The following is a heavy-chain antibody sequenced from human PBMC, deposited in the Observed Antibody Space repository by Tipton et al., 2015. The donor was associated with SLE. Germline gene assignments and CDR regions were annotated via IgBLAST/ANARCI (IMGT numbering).Heavy chain of an antibody. V-gene: IGHV4-34*01. Sequence: AGLVKPSETLSLTCAVYGGSFSGYYWSWIRQPPGKGLEWIGEINHSGSTNYNPSLKSRVTISVDTSKNQFSLKLSSVTAADTAVYYCARGQGTPFLYCVDYWGQGSLVTVSS. D-gene: IGHD1-14*01. CDR3: ARGQGTPFLYCVDY. CDR1: GGSFSGYY. CDR2: INHSGST. J-gene: IGHJ4*02.